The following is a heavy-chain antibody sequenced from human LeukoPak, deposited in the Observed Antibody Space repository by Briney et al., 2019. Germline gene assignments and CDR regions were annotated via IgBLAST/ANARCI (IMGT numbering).Heavy chain of an antibody. J-gene: IGHJ4*02. CDR3: AKMHNWNYFDY. D-gene: IGHD1-20*01. Sequence: GRSLRLSCAASGFTFDDYAMHWVRQAPGKGLEWVSGISWNSGSIGYADSVKGRFTISRDNAKNSLYLQMNSLRAEDTALYYCAKMHNWNYFDYWGQGTLVTVSS. V-gene: IGHV3-9*01. CDR1: GFTFDDYA. CDR2: ISWNSGSI.